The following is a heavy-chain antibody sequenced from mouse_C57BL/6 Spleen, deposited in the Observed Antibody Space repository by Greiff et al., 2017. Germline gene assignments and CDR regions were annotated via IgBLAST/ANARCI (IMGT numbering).Heavy chain of an antibody. J-gene: IGHJ3*01. D-gene: IGHD2-2*01. V-gene: IGHV1-55*01. CDR2: IYPGNGGT. CDR3: AREIGYDNGFAY. Sequence: QVQLQQPGAELVKPGASVKMSCKASGYTFTSYWIHWVKQRPGQGLEWIGDIYPGNGGTHYNEKFKSKATLTVDTSSSTAYMQLSSLTSEDSAVYYCAREIGYDNGFAYWGQGTLVTVSA. CDR1: GYTFTSYW.